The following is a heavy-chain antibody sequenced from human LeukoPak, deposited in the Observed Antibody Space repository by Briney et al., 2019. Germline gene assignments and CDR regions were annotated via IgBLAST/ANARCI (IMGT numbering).Heavy chain of an antibody. Sequence: GESLQIPCKGSGYIFTNYWINWVRQMPGKGLEWMGVIHPGDSDTRYSPSFQGQVTISADKSISTAYLQWSSLKASDTAMYYCTRRGYDNENWFDPWGQGTLVTVSS. D-gene: IGHD5-12*01. V-gene: IGHV5-51*01. CDR1: GYIFTNYW. CDR2: IHPGDSDT. CDR3: TRRGYDNENWFDP. J-gene: IGHJ5*02.